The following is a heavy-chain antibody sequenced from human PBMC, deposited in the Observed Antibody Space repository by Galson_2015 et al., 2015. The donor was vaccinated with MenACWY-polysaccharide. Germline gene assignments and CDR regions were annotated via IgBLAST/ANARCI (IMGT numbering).Heavy chain of an antibody. CDR2: ISTDGSYT. CDR1: GFRSTDW. J-gene: IGHJ4*02. CDR3: VKMGGQELANYYFNK. Sequence: SLRLSCAASGFRSTDWMHWVRQAPGKGLVWVARISTDGSYTSHADPVKGRFTISRDNAKNTLYLQMNSLRVEDTAVYYCVKMGGQELANYYFNKWGQGTLVTVSS. V-gene: IGHV3-74*01. D-gene: IGHD6-13*01.